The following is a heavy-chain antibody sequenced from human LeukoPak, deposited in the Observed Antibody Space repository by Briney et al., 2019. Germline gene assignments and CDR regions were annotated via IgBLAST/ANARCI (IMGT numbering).Heavy chain of an antibody. D-gene: IGHD5-12*01. Sequence: ASVKVSCKASGYTFTGYYMHWVRQAPGQGLEWMGRINPNSGGTNYAQKFQGRVTMTRDTSISTAYMELSRLRSDDTAVYYCASWGYDLDVDDFDYWGQGTLVTVSS. V-gene: IGHV1-2*06. CDR3: ASWGYDLDVDDFDY. CDR1: GYTFTGYY. J-gene: IGHJ4*02. CDR2: INPNSGGT.